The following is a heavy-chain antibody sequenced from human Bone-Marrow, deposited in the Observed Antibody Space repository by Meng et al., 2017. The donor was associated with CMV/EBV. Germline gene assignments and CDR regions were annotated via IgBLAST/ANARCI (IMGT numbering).Heavy chain of an antibody. CDR1: GYTYTGYY. CDR3: ARDPEYCSSTSCLPFDY. Sequence: ASVKVSCKASGYTYTGYYMHWVRQAPGQGLEWMGWINAKSGGTNYAQKFQGRVTMTRDTSISTAYMELSRLRSDDTAVYYCARDPEYCSSTSCLPFDYWGQGTLVTVSS. CDR2: INAKSGGT. V-gene: IGHV1-2*02. J-gene: IGHJ4*02. D-gene: IGHD2-2*01.